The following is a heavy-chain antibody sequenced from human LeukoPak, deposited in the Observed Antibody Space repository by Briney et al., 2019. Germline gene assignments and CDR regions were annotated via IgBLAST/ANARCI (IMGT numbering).Heavy chain of an antibody. Sequence: PGGSLRLSCAASGFTVSSNYMSWVRQAPGKGLEWVSVIYSGGSTYYADSVKGRFTISRDNSKNTLYLQMNSLRAEDTAVYYCARDSSGWYGDAFDIWGQGTMVTVSS. D-gene: IGHD6-19*01. V-gene: IGHV3-53*01. J-gene: IGHJ3*02. CDR1: GFTVSSNY. CDR3: ARDSSGWYGDAFDI. CDR2: IYSGGST.